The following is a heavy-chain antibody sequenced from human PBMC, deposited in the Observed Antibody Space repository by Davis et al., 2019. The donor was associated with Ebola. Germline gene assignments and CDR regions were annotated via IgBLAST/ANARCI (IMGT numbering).Heavy chain of an antibody. D-gene: IGHD3-3*02. CDR2: IYPGDSDT. J-gene: IGHJ4*02. V-gene: IGHV5-51*01. Sequence: GESLKISRKGSGYTFPTYWIGRVRPMPGKGPGWMGIIYPGDSDTRYSPSFQGQVTISADKSISTAYLQWSSLKASDTDMYYCARRGGWSGAFLDYWGQGTLVTVSS. CDR3: ARRGGWSGAFLDY. CDR1: GYTFPTYW.